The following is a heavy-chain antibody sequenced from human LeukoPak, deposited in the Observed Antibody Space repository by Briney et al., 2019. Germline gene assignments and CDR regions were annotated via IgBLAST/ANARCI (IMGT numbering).Heavy chain of an antibody. CDR1: GGSFSGYY. Sequence: PSETLSLTCAVYGGSFSGYYLTWIRQPPGTGLEWIGEINHSGSTNYNPSLKSRLTISVVTSKNQFSLKLSSVTAADTAVYYCARVYVRWFDPWGQGTLVTVSS. CDR2: INHSGST. J-gene: IGHJ5*02. V-gene: IGHV4-34*01. D-gene: IGHD3-16*01. CDR3: ARVYVRWFDP.